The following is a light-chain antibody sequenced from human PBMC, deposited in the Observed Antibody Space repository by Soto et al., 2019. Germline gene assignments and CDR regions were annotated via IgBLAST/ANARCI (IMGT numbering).Light chain of an antibody. V-gene: IGKV1-39*01. CDR3: QQSYSNTWT. Sequence: DIQMTQSPSSLSASVGYRVTITCRASQGISTYLNWYQQKPGKAPKLLIYAASSLQSGVPSRFSGSGSETDFTLTISSLPPEDFETYSCQQSYSNTWTFGQGTKVDIK. J-gene: IGKJ1*01. CDR2: AAS. CDR1: QGISTY.